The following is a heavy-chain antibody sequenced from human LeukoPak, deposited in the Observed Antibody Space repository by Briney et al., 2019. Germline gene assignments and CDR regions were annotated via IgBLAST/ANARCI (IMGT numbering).Heavy chain of an antibody. CDR3: ARRHPNSSRLSRPMYFDY. CDR1: GGSISSYY. CDR2: IYYSGST. V-gene: IGHV4-59*01. Sequence: SETLSLTCTVSGGSISSYYWSWIRQPPGKGLEWIGYIYYSGSTNYNPSLKIRVTISVDTSKNQFSLKLSSVTAADTAVYYCARRHPNSSRLSRPMYFDYWGQGTLVTVSS. J-gene: IGHJ4*02. D-gene: IGHD6-13*01.